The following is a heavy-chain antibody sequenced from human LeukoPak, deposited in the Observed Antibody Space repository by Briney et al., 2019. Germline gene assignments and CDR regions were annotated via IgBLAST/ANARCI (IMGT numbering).Heavy chain of an antibody. CDR3: ARSRRGGEWELHFDY. V-gene: IGHV3-48*01. CDR2: ISSSSSTI. CDR1: GFTFSNYE. Sequence: GGSLRLSCAGSGFTFSNYEMNWVRQAPGKGLEWVSYISSSSSTIYYADSVKGRFTISRDNAKNSLYLQMNSLRAEDTAVYYCARSRRGGEWELHFDYWGQGTLVTVSS. D-gene: IGHD1-26*01. J-gene: IGHJ4*02.